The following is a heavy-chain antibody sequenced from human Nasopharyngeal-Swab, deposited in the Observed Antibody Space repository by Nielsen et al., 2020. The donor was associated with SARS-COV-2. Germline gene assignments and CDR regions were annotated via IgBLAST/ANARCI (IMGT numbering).Heavy chain of an antibody. J-gene: IGHJ6*04. D-gene: IGHD3-3*01. V-gene: IGHV4-34*01. CDR1: GGSFRDYF. CDR2: IDHSGRT. CDR3: ARGFSTATTFVDV. Sequence: SETLSLTCAVSGGSFRDYFWTWIRQPPGKELEWIAEIDHSGRTNYNPSLKSRFTVSVDTSKNQFSLKVSSVTAADTAIYYCARGFSTATTFVDVWGKGAMVTVSS.